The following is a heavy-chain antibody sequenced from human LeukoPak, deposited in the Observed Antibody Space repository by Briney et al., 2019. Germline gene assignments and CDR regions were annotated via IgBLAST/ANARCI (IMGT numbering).Heavy chain of an antibody. CDR2: INSDGSEG. CDR1: GFTFSSYW. D-gene: IGHD6-6*01. V-gene: IGHV3-7*03. CDR3: ARSSYSSSSSV. Sequence: PGGSLRLSCGASGFTFSSYWMSWVRQAPGKGLEWVASINSDGSEGYYADVVKGRFTISRDNAKNSLYLQINSLRAEDTAVYYCARSSYSSSSSVWGQGTMVTVSS. J-gene: IGHJ3*01.